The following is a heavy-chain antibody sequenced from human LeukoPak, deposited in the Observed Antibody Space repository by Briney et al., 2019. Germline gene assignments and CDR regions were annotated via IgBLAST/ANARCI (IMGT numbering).Heavy chain of an antibody. CDR1: GGSFTPYY. J-gene: IGHJ3*02. Sequence: RPSETLSLTCTVSGGSFTPYYWSWIRQPPGKGLEWIGHISYSGSTNYNPSLKSRVTVSIDTSKNQVSLKLSSMTAADTAVYYCARGFDGPNAFDIWGQGTMVTVSS. CDR3: ARGFDGPNAFDI. CDR2: ISYSGST. V-gene: IGHV4-59*01. D-gene: IGHD3-9*01.